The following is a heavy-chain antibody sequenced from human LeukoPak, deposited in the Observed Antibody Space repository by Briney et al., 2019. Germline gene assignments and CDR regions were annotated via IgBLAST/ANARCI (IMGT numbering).Heavy chain of an antibody. Sequence: GGSLRLSCAASGFTVSSSYMSWVRQAPGKGPEWVSVFYTGGSTYYADSVKGRFTISRDNSKNTLYLQMNSLRAEDTAVYYCARGSPTMVNAFDIWGQGTIVSVSS. V-gene: IGHV3-53*01. CDR3: ARGSPTMVNAFDI. J-gene: IGHJ3*02. CDR2: FYTGGST. CDR1: GFTVSSSY. D-gene: IGHD3-10*01.